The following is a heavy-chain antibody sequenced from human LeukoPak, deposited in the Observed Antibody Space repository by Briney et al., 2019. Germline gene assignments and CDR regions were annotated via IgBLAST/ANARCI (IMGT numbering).Heavy chain of an antibody. J-gene: IGHJ4*02. CDR2: INHSGST. V-gene: IGHV4-34*01. CDR3: ARGGGYYYD. D-gene: IGHD3-22*01. CDR1: GGSFSVYY. Sequence: SETLSLTCAVYGGSFSVYYCSWIRQSPGEGLEWIGEINHSGSTNYNPSLKSRVTISVDTSKNQFSVKLSSVTAADTAVYYCARGGGYYYDWGQGTLVTVSS.